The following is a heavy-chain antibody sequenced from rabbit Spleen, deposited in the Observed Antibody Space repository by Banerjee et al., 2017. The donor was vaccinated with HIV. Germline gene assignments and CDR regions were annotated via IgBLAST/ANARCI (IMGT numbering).Heavy chain of an antibody. J-gene: IGHJ6*01. CDR2: IYTGDGDT. Sequence: QSLEESGGDLVKPGASLTLTCTASGFSFSGSHYMCWVRQAPGKGLEWIACIYTGDGDTYYASWAKGRFTCSKTSSTTVTLQMTSLTVADTATYFCARDTGSSFSSYGMDLWGPGTLVTVS. V-gene: IGHV1S40*01. CDR3: ARDTGSSFSSYGMDL. D-gene: IGHD8-1*01. CDR1: GFSFSGSHY.